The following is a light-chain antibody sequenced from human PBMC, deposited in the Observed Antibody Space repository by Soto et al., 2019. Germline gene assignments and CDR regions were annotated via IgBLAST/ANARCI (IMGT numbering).Light chain of an antibody. Sequence: QSALTQPASVSGSPGQSITVSCTGTSSDVGGYNYVSWYQQHPGKAPKLMMYDVSNRPSGVSNRSSGSKSGNTASLTISGLQAEDEADYYCSSYTRSTTYVFGSGTKVTVL. CDR2: DVS. CDR3: SSYTRSTTYV. J-gene: IGLJ1*01. CDR1: SSDVGGYNY. V-gene: IGLV2-14*01.